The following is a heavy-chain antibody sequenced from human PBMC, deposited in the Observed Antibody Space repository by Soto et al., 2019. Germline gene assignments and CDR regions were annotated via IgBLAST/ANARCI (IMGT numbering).Heavy chain of an antibody. D-gene: IGHD2-2*01. CDR3: AGTNRRYCSSTSCYPRRGDFDY. J-gene: IGHJ4*02. CDR2: INHSGST. CDR1: GGSISSGDYS. Sequence: SETLSLTCTVSGGSISSGDYSWSWVRQSPGKGLEWIGEINHSGSTSYNPSLKSRVTISVDTSKNQFSLKLSSVTAADTAVYYCAGTNRRYCSSTSCYPRRGDFDYWGQGTLVTVSS. V-gene: IGHV4-61*08.